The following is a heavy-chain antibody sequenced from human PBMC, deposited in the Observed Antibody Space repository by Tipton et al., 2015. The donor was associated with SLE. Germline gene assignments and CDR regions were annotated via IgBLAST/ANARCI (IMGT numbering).Heavy chain of an antibody. CDR3: ARGWAHAFDI. D-gene: IGHD5-24*01. V-gene: IGHV5-10-1*01. Sequence: GHVTISADKSISTAYLQWSSLKASDTAVYYCARGWAHAFDIWGQGTMVTVSS. J-gene: IGHJ3*02.